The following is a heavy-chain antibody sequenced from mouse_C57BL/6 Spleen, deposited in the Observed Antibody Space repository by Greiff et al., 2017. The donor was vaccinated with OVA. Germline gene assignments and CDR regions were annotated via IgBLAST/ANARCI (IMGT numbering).Heavy chain of an antibody. CDR3: ARSGITRAMDY. Sequence: VKLQESGAELVKPGASVKMSCKASGYTFTSYWITWVKQRPGQGLEWIGDTYPGSGSTNYNEKFKSKATLTVDTSSSTAYMQLSSLTSEDSAVYYCARSGITRAMDYWGQGTSVTVSS. D-gene: IGHD2-4*01. J-gene: IGHJ4*01. CDR2: TYPGSGST. V-gene: IGHV1-55*01. CDR1: GYTFTSYW.